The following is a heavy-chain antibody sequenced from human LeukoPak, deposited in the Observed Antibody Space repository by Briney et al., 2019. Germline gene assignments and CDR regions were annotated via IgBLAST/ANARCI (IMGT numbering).Heavy chain of an antibody. CDR3: ARDLGDYGDYSAFDY. CDR2: INAGNGNT. J-gene: IGHJ4*02. Sequence: ASVTVSCKDSGYTFTSYAMHWVRQAPGQRLEWMGWINAGNGNTKYSQKFQGRVTITADESTSTAYMELSSLRSEDTAVYYCARDLGDYGDYSAFDYWGQGTLVTVSS. V-gene: IGHV1-3*01. D-gene: IGHD4-17*01. CDR1: GYTFTSYA.